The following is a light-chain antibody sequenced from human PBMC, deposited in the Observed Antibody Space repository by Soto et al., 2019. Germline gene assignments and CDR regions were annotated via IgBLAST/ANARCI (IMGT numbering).Light chain of an antibody. CDR1: QSVSSN. J-gene: IGKJ1*01. V-gene: IGKV3-15*01. Sequence: EIVMTQSPATLSVSPGEKATLSCRASQSVSSNLAWDQQKPGQAPRLLIYGSSTRATGIPARFSGSGSGTEFTLTISSLQSEDFAVYYCQQYNNWPPWTCGQGTKVEIK. CDR2: GSS. CDR3: QQYNNWPPWT.